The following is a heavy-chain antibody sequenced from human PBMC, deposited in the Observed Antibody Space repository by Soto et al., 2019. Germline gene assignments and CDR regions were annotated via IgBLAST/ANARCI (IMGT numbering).Heavy chain of an antibody. J-gene: IGHJ3*01. CDR1: GFTFGGNL. D-gene: IGHD2-8*01. CDR2: INPNHGNT. V-gene: IGHV1-3*01. Sequence: QVQLVQSGAEVRKPGASVNISCWASGFTFGGNLINWFRQAPGQSLEWMGWINPNHGNTKYSQTLQSWFTLSRHSSASTAYVEVTDLTSDDTPIYYYERAMLSVGPRASDSFDVWRQGTMVTVSS. CDR3: ERAMLSVGPRASDSFDV.